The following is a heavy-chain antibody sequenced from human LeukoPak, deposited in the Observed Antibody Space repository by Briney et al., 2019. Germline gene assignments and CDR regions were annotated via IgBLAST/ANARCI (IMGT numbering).Heavy chain of an antibody. Sequence: ASVKVSCKASGYTFTSYGISWVRQAPGQGLEWMGWISAYNGNTNYAQKLQGRVTMTTDTSTSTAYMELRSLRSDDTAVYYCARDRKWELSRDAFDIWGQGTMVTVSS. D-gene: IGHD1-26*01. CDR2: ISAYNGNT. V-gene: IGHV1-18*01. J-gene: IGHJ3*02. CDR1: GYTFTSYG. CDR3: ARDRKWELSRDAFDI.